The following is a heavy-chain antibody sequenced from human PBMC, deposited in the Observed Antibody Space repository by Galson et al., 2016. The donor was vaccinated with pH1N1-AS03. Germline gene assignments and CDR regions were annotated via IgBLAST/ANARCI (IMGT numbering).Heavy chain of an antibody. CDR1: GFTFSTYT. CDR2: ISRTSETI. V-gene: IGHV3-48*04. J-gene: IGHJ5*02. CDR3: ATEQVAEGFGL. Sequence: SLRLSCAASGFTFSTYTMNWVRQAPGKGLEWIAYISRTSETIFYADSVKGRFTNSRDNAKNSLTLQMTSLRREDTAVYYCATEQVAEGFGLWGQGTLVTVSS.